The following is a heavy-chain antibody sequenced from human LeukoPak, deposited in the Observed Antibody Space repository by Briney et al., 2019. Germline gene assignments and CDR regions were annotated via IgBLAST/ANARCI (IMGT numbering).Heavy chain of an antibody. CDR2: IRYDGSET. Sequence: GGSLRLSCAASAFTFSVYGMHWVRQAPGKGLEWVAVIRYDGSETYYADSVKGRFTISRDNSKNTLYLQMNSLRPEDTAVYYCARETTESPQGPEIDFWGEGTLVTVSS. CDR3: ARETTESPQGPEIDF. J-gene: IGHJ4*02. D-gene: IGHD4-17*01. CDR1: AFTFSVYG. V-gene: IGHV3-33*01.